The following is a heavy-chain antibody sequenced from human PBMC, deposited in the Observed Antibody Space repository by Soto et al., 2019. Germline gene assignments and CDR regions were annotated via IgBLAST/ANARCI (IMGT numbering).Heavy chain of an antibody. V-gene: IGHV1-3*01. Sequence: ASVKVSCKASGYTFTSYGISWVRQAPGQGLEWMGWINAGNGNTKYSQKFQGRVTITRDTSASTAYMELSSLRSEDTAVYYCARDAAVGLFDYWGQGTLVTVSS. CDR2: INAGNGNT. CDR3: ARDAAVGLFDY. CDR1: GYTFTSYG. D-gene: IGHD1-26*01. J-gene: IGHJ4*02.